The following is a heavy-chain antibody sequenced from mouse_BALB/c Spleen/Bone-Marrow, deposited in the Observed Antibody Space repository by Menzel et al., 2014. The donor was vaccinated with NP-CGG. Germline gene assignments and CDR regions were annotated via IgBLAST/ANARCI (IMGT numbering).Heavy chain of an antibody. CDR1: GYTFINYV. J-gene: IGHJ2*01. Sequence: EVKLVESGPELVKPGASVKMSCKASGYTFINYVMHWVKQKPGQGLEWIGYINPYYDVTKYNEKFKGKATLTSDKSSSTAYMELSSLTSEDSAVYYCARGVDFDYWGQGTTPTVSS. CDR3: ARGVDFDY. V-gene: IGHV1-14*01. CDR2: INPYYDVT.